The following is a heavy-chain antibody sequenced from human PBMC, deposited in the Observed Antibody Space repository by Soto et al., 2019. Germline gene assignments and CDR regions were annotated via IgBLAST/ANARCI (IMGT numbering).Heavy chain of an antibody. V-gene: IGHV1-46*01. D-gene: IGHD5-18*01. CDR1: GYTFTSYY. J-gene: IGHJ6*02. CDR2: INPSDGST. CDR3: ARDNTATYYYYGMDV. Sequence: GASVKVSCKASGYTFTSYYMHWVRQAPGQGLEWMGIINPSDGSTSYAQKFQGRVTMTRDTSTSTVYMELSSLRSEDTAVYYCARDNTATYYYYGMDVWGQGTTVTVSS.